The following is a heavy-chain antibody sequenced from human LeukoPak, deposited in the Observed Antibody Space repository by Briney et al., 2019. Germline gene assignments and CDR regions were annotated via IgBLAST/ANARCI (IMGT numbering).Heavy chain of an antibody. Sequence: GGSLRLSCAASGFTFSSYAMSWVRQAPGKGLEWVSAISGSGGSTYYADSVKGRFTISRDNSKNTVSLQMSSLRAEDTAMYYCVKDLYKGDTSTWYYFDYWGQGTLVTVSP. J-gene: IGHJ4*02. D-gene: IGHD6-13*01. CDR2: ISGSGGST. V-gene: IGHV3-23*01. CDR3: VKDLYKGDTSTWYYFDY. CDR1: GFTFSSYA.